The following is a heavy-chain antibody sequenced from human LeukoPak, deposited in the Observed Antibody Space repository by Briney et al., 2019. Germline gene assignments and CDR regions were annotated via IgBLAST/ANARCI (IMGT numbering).Heavy chain of an antibody. V-gene: IGHV6-1*01. J-gene: IGHJ5*02. D-gene: IGHD2-2*01. CDR3: ARRLTQYDCFDP. CDR1: GDSVSSNSVT. CDR2: TYYRSTWYN. Sequence: SQTLSLTCAISGDSVSSNSVTWNWIRQSPARGLEWLGRTYYRSTWYNDYAVSVRGRITVNPDTSKNQFSLHLSSVTPEDTAVYYCARRLTQYDCFDPWGQGILVTVSS.